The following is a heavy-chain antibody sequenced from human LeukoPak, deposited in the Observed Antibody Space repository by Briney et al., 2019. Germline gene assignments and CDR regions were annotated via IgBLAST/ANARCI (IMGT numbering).Heavy chain of an antibody. CDR2: INPNSGGT. J-gene: IGHJ4*02. V-gene: IGHV1-2*02. D-gene: IGHD1-26*01. CDR1: GYPFISYY. CDR3: ARARSGSYYID. Sequence: ASVKVSCKASGYPFISYYIHWVRQAPGQGLEWMGWINPNSGGTNYAQKFQGRVTMTRDTSISTAYMELSRLRSDDTAVYYCARARSGSYYIDWGQGTLVTVSS.